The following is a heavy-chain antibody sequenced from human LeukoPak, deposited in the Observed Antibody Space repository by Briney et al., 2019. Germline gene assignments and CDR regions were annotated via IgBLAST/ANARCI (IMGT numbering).Heavy chain of an antibody. CDR1: GFTFSSYA. Sequence: AGGSLRLSCAASGFTFSSYAMSWVRQAPGKGLEWVSAISGSGGSTYYADSVKGRFTISRDNSKNTLYLQMNSLRAEDTAVYYCAKDSVAGTYYYYYMDVWGKGTTVTVSS. CDR3: AKDSVAGTYYYYYMDV. CDR2: ISGSGGST. V-gene: IGHV3-23*01. D-gene: IGHD6-19*01. J-gene: IGHJ6*03.